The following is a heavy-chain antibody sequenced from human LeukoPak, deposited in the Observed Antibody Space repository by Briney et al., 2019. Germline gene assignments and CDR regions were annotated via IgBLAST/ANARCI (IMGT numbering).Heavy chain of an antibody. Sequence: SVKVSCKASGGTFSSYAISWVRQAPGQGLEWMGRIIPILGIANYAQKFQGRVTITTDKSTSTAYMELSSLRSEDTAVYYCARDSSIAARRGGDYYYYGMDVWGQGTTVTVSS. CDR1: GGTFSSYA. V-gene: IGHV1-69*04. CDR3: ARDSSIAARRGGDYYYYGMDV. CDR2: IIPILGIA. J-gene: IGHJ6*02. D-gene: IGHD6-6*01.